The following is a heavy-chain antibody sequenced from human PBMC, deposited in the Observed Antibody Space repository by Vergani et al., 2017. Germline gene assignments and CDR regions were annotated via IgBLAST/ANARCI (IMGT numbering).Heavy chain of an antibody. J-gene: IGHJ6*02. D-gene: IGHD3-10*01. V-gene: IGHV2-5*02. CDR1: GFSLSTSRVG. CDR2: IYWDDDK. CDR3: AHCGSVKAFLMSYYYYGMDV. Sequence: QITLKESGPTLVKPTQTLTLTCTFSGFSLSTSRVGVGWIRQPPGQALEWLALIYWDDDKLDSPSLKNRFTITKDTSKNQVVLTMTNMDPLDTATYYCAHCGSVKAFLMSYYYYGMDVWGQGTTVTVSS.